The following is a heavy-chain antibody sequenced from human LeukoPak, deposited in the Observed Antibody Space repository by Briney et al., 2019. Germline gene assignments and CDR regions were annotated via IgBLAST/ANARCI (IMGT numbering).Heavy chain of an antibody. V-gene: IGHV3-74*01. CDR2: INSDGSST. J-gene: IGHJ4*02. D-gene: IGHD3-22*01. Sequence: AGGSLRLSCAASGFSFSSYWMHWVRQAPGRGLVWVSRINSDGSSTSYADSVKGRFTISRDNAKNTLYLQMNSLRAEDTAVYYCARGGIFNPYELWGQGTLVTVSS. CDR3: ARGGIFNPYEL. CDR1: GFSFSSYW.